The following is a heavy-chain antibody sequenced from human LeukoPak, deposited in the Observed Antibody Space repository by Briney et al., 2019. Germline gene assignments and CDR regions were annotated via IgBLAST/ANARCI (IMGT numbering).Heavy chain of an antibody. CDR2: IRSDGTNE. CDR1: GFTFTNYV. D-gene: IGHD4-17*01. Sequence: PGGSLRLSCVASGFTFTNYVIHWVRQAPGKGLEWVAFIRSDGTNEYSTDYVQGRFTISRENAKNSLYLQMNSLRAGDTAVYYCARVNGDYVFDYWGQGTLVTVSS. CDR3: ARVNGDYVFDY. J-gene: IGHJ4*02. V-gene: IGHV3-30*02.